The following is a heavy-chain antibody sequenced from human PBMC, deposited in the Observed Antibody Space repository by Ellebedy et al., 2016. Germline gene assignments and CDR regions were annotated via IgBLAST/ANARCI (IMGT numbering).Heavy chain of an antibody. Sequence: ASVKVSXKASVYTFTGYYMHWVRQAPGQGLEWMGWINPNSGGTNYAQKFQGRVTMTRDTSISTAYMELSRLRSDDTAVYYCATPQGTTTAFDIWGQGTMVTVSS. CDR2: INPNSGGT. V-gene: IGHV1-2*02. J-gene: IGHJ3*02. CDR3: ATPQGTTTAFDI. CDR1: VYTFTGYY. D-gene: IGHD1-26*01.